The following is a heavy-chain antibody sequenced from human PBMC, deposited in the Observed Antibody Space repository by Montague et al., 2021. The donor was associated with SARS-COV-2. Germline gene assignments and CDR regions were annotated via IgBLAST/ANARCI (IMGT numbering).Heavy chain of an antibody. CDR1: GFIFTNYG. CDR3: AKSFSGTRNWFDI. V-gene: IGHV3-23*01. J-gene: IGHJ5*02. D-gene: IGHD1-14*01. Sequence: SLRLSCAASGFIFTNYGMNWVRRAPGKGLESVAGISGFGGGTYYSDSVKGRFTISRATSNSTLFLQMDGLRAEATAIYYCAKSFSGTRNWFDIWGQGTLVTVSS. CDR2: ISGFGGGT.